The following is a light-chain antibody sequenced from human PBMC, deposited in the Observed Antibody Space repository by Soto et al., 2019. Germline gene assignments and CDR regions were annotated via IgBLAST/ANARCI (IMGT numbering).Light chain of an antibody. CDR2: GAS. J-gene: IGKJ2*01. CDR3: QQNGGSPLT. CDR1: QSIFNNY. Sequence: EIVLTQSPGTLSLSPRERATLSCRASQSIFNNYLAWYQQKPGQAPRLLVYGASFRATGIPDRFSGSGSGTDFTLTISRLEPEDFAMYYCQQNGGSPLTFGQGTRLEIK. V-gene: IGKV3-20*01.